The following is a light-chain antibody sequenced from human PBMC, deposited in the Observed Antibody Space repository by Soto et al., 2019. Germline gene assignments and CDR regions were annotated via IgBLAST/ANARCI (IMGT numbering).Light chain of an antibody. CDR3: SSYTISTTVV. J-gene: IGLJ2*01. CDR2: DVS. Sequence: QSALTQPASVSGSPGQSITISCTGTSNDVGIYNYVSWYQHHPGKAPKLMIYDVSYRPSGVSNRLSGSKSGNTASLTISGLQAEDEADYYCSSYTISTTVVFGGGTQLTVL. V-gene: IGLV2-14*03. CDR1: SNDVGIYNY.